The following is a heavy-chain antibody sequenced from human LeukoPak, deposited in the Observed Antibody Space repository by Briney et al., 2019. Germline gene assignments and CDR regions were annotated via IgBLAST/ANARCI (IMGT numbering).Heavy chain of an antibody. Sequence: SETLSLTCAVSGGSISSYYWSWIRQPPGKGLEWIGYTHYSGSTDYNPSLKTRVTISVDTSKNQFSLKLSSVTAADTAVYYCAREPTGSYSFDFWGQGTLVTVSS. CDR3: AREPTGSYSFDF. CDR1: GGSISSYY. D-gene: IGHD1-26*01. J-gene: IGHJ4*02. V-gene: IGHV4-59*08. CDR2: THYSGST.